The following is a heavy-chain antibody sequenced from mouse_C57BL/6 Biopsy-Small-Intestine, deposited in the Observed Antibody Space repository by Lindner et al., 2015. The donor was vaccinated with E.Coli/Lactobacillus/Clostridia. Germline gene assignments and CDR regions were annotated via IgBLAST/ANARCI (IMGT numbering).Heavy chain of an antibody. CDR1: GYTFTDYN. V-gene: IGHV1-18*01. J-gene: IGHJ3*01. Sequence: VQLQESGPELVKPGASVKIPCKASGYTFTDYNMDWVKQSHVKSLEWIGDVNPNSGGTIYNQKFKGKATLTVDKSSSTAHMELRSLTSEDTAVYYCARRQLNWFDYWGQGTLVTVSA. CDR2: VNPNSGGT. D-gene: IGHD3-2*02. CDR3: ARRQLNWFDY.